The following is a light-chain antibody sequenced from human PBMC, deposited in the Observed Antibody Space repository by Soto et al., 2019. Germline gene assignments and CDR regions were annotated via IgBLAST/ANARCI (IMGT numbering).Light chain of an antibody. Sequence: SLLTQPASVSGSPGQSITISCTGTSSDVGYYNYVSWYQQHPGKAPKLMIYDVRNRPSGVSNRFSGSRSGNTASLTISGLQAEDEADYYCSSYTSSSTYVFGTGTKVTVL. CDR3: SSYTSSSTYV. CDR2: DVR. CDR1: SSDVGYYNY. J-gene: IGLJ1*01. V-gene: IGLV2-14*03.